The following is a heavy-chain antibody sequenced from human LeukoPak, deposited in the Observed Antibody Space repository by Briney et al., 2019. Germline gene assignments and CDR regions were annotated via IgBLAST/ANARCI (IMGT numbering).Heavy chain of an antibody. D-gene: IGHD6-19*01. V-gene: IGHV4-4*07. Sequence: SETLSLTCTVSGGSIINHYWSWIRQPAGKGLEWIGRIYSSGSANYSPSLKSRVSMSIDTSNNHFSLNLASVTAADTALYFCARDVRYASGWSTPESWGQGTLVTVSS. CDR2: IYSSGSA. CDR3: ARDVRYASGWSTPES. J-gene: IGHJ5*02. CDR1: GGSIINHY.